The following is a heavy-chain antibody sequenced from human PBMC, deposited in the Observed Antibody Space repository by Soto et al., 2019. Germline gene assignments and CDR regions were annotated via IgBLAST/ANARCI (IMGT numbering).Heavy chain of an antibody. CDR1: GYTFTSYG. CDR3: ARGAGTYNYYYGMDV. V-gene: IGHV1-18*01. D-gene: IGHD6-19*01. CDR2: ISAYNGNT. Sequence: ASVKVSCKASGYTFTSYGISWVRQAPGQGLEWMGWISAYNGNTNYAQKLQGRVTMTTDTSTSTAYMELRSLRSEDTAVYYCARGAGTYNYYYGMDVWGQGTTVTVSS. J-gene: IGHJ6*02.